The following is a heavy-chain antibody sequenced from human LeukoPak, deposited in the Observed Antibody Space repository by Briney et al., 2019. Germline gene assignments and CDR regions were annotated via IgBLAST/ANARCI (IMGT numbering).Heavy chain of an antibody. J-gene: IGHJ6*02. D-gene: IGHD3-10*01. V-gene: IGHV4-59*01. CDR3: ARDGYVVRGAYYYYGMDV. CDR1: GGSISSYY. CDR2: IYYSGST. Sequence: SETLSLTCTVSGGSISSYYWSWIRQPPGKGLEWIGYIYYSGSTNYNPSLKSRVTISVDTSKNQFSLKLSSVTAVDTAVYYCARDGYVVRGAYYYYGMDVWGQGTTVTVSS.